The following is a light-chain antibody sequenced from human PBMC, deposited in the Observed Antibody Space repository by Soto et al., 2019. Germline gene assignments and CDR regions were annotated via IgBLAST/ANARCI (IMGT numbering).Light chain of an antibody. Sequence: EIVLTQSPGTLSLSPGERATLSCRASQSVSSSYLAWYQQKPGQAPRLLIYGASSRATGIPDKFRGSGSGTDFTLTITRLEPEAFAVYYCQQYGSSPPWTFGQGPKVEIK. CDR1: QSVSSSY. CDR2: GAS. CDR3: QQYGSSPPWT. J-gene: IGKJ1*01. V-gene: IGKV3-20*01.